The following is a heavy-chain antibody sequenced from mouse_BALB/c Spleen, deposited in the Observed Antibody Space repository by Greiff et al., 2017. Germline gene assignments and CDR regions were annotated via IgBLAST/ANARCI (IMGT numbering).Heavy chain of an antibody. Sequence: QVQLKESGPDLVAPSQSLSITCTVSGFSLTSYGVHWVRQPPGKGLEWLVVIWSDGSTTYNSALKSRLSISKDNSKSQVFLKMNSLQTDDTAMYYCARQSDYDYYAMDYWGQGTSVTVSS. V-gene: IGHV2-6-2*01. CDR3: ARQSDYDYYAMDY. CDR1: GFSLTSYG. D-gene: IGHD2-4*01. J-gene: IGHJ4*01. CDR2: IWSDGST.